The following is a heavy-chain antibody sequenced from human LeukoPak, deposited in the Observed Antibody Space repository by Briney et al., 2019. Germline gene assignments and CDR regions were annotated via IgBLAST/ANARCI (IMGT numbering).Heavy chain of an antibody. J-gene: IGHJ4*02. CDR1: GYIFTSYN. V-gene: IGHV1-46*01. CDR3: VRFAVHRRLAVAGQFGLDY. Sequence: ASVKVSCKASGYIFTSYNINWVRQAPGQGLEWMGIINPSGGSTNYAQKFQGRVTMTRDTSTSTVYMELSSLRSEDTAVYYCVRFAVHRRLAVAGQFGLDYWGQGTLVTVSS. D-gene: IGHD6-19*01. CDR2: INPSGGST.